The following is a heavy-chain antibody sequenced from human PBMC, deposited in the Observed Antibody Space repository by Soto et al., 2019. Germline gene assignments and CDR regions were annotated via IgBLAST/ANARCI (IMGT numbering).Heavy chain of an antibody. CDR2: IYYSGST. J-gene: IGHJ4*02. CDR3: ARENEASSGWFDY. Sequence: QVQLQESGPGLVKPSETLSLTCTVSGGSVSSGSYYWSWIRQPPGKGLEWIGYIYYSGSTNYNPSLKSRVTVSVDTSKNRFSLKLSSVTAADTAVYYCARENEASSGWFDYWGQGTLVTVSS. D-gene: IGHD6-19*01. CDR1: GGSVSSGSYY. V-gene: IGHV4-61*01.